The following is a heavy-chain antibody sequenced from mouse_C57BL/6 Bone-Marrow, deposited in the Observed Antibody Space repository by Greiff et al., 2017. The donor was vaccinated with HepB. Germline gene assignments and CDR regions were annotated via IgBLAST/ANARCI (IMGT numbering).Heavy chain of an antibody. J-gene: IGHJ1*03. V-gene: IGHV5-16*01. CDR1: GFTFSDYY. CDR3: ARDLGYYGSSRWYFDV. D-gene: IGHD1-1*01. CDR2: INYDGSST. Sequence: EVMLVESEGGLVQPGSSMKLSCTASGFTFSDYYMAWVRQVPDKGLEWVANINYDGSSTYYLDSLKSRFIISRDNAKNILYLQMSSLKSEDTATYYCARDLGYYGSSRWYFDVWGTGTTVTVSS.